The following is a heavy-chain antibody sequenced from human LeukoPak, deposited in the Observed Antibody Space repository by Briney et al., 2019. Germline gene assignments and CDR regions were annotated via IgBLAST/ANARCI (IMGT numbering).Heavy chain of an antibody. V-gene: IGHV3-9*01. CDR3: IKDMGFDLLKDAFDL. J-gene: IGHJ3*01. CDR2: ISWDGRNM. Sequence: GGSLRLSCAASGFILYDYAMHWVRQAPGQGLEWVSSISWDGRNMAYAASVKGRFTISRDNAQNSLYLQMYSLKIDDTAFYYCIKDMGFDLLKDAFDLWGQGMLVTVSS. CDR1: GFILYDYA. D-gene: IGHD1-26*01.